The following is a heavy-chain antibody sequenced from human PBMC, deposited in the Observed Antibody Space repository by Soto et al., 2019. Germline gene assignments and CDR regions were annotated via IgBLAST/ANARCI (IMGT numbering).Heavy chain of an antibody. D-gene: IGHD6-13*01. CDR1: GFTFSSYG. V-gene: IGHV3-30*18. CDR3: AKGLGAAGQDY. CDR2: ISYDGSNK. J-gene: IGHJ4*02. Sequence: QVQLVESGGGVVQPGRSLRLSCVASGFTFSSYGMHWVRQAPGKGLEWVAVISYDGSNKYYADSVKGRFTISRDNSKNTLYLQMNSLRAEDTAVYYCAKGLGAAGQDYWGQGTLVTVSS.